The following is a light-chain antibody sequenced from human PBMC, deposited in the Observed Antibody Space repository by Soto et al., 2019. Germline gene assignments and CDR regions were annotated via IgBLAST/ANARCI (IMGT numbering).Light chain of an antibody. CDR3: QNYHSAPWT. V-gene: IGKV1-27*01. CDR1: QGISNF. J-gene: IGKJ1*01. Sequence: IQMTQSHSTLSASVGDIVTITCRASQGISNFLAWYQQKPGKVPTLLVYGASTLQSGVPSRFSGSGSGTDFSLAISSLRPEDIVTYYCQNYHSAPWTFGQGTTVDVK. CDR2: GAS.